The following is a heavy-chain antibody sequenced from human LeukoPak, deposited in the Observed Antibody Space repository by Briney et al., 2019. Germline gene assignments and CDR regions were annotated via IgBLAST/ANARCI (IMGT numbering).Heavy chain of an antibody. CDR2: INPNSGGT. Sequence: ASVKVSCEASGYRFTGYYIHWARQAPGQGLEWMGWINPNSGGTNYAQKFQGRVTMTRDTSVSTAYMEVSRLRSDDTAVYYCARDRRGYYDSGSYYPLIWGQGTLVTVSS. D-gene: IGHD3-10*01. V-gene: IGHV1-2*02. CDR3: ARDRRGYYDSGSYYPLI. CDR1: GYRFTGYY. J-gene: IGHJ4*02.